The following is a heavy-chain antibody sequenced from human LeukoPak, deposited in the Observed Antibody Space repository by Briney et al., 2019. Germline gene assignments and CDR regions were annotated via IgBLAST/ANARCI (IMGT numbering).Heavy chain of an antibody. CDR3: ARLTPRIAATGTLYYYYLDV. CDR2: INPNSGGT. Sequence: PGASVKVSCKASGYTFTGYYMHWVRQAPGQGLEWMGRINPNSGGTNYAQRFQGRVTMTRDTSISTAYMVLSRLRSDDTAVYYCARLTPRIAATGTLYYYYLDVWGKGTTVTVSS. D-gene: IGHD6-13*01. V-gene: IGHV1-2*06. CDR1: GYTFTGYY. J-gene: IGHJ6*03.